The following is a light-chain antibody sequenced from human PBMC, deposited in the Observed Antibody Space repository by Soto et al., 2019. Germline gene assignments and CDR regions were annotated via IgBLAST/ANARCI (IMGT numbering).Light chain of an antibody. V-gene: IGLV2-14*03. Sequence: QSALTQPASVSGSPGQSITISCTGTSSDIGHYDYVSWYQQHPGKAPKLMIYHVTYRPSGVSIRYSGSKSGNSASLTISGLQADDEADYYCCSLTTSHTYVFGRGTKVTVL. CDR2: HVT. CDR1: SSDIGHYDY. CDR3: CSLTTSHTYV. J-gene: IGLJ1*01.